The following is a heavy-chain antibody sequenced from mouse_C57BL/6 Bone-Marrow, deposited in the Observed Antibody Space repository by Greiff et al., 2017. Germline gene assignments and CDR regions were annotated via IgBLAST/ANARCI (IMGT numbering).Heavy chain of an antibody. CDR1: GYTFTSYW. Sequence: VQLQQPGAELVKPGASVKMSCKASGYTFTSYWITWVKQRPGQGLEWIGDIYPGSGSTNYNEKFKSKATLTVDTSSSTAYMQLSSLTSEDSAVYYCAREGDYYGSRYWYFDVWGTGTTVTVSS. D-gene: IGHD1-1*01. J-gene: IGHJ1*03. CDR3: AREGDYYGSRYWYFDV. V-gene: IGHV1-55*01. CDR2: IYPGSGST.